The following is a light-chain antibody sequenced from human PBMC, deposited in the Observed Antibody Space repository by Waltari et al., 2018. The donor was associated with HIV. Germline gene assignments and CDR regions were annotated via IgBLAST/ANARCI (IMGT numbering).Light chain of an antibody. CDR1: NSDIGSYNY. Sequence: HFALPLPASVSGSPGQSFTVSCPRTNSDIGSYNYVSWYQQHPGKTPKLIIYEVSNRPSGVSNRFSGSKSGNTASLTISGLQAEDEADYFCSSLTNSATLSVLFGGGTKLTVL. CDR3: SSLTNSATLSVL. J-gene: IGLJ3*02. V-gene: IGLV2-14*01. CDR2: EVS.